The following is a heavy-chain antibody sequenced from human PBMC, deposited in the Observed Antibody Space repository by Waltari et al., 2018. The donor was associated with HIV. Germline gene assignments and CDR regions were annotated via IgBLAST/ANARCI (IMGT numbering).Heavy chain of an antibody. J-gene: IGHJ3*02. CDR1: GGSISSSSYY. CDR2: IYYSGST. V-gene: IGHV4-39*01. CDR3: ARLFQETDAFDI. Sequence: QLQLQESGPGLVKPSETLSLTCTVSGGSISSSSYYWGWIRQSPGKGLEWIGSIYYSGSTYYNPSLKSRVTISVDTSKNQFSLKLSSVTAADTAVYYCARLFQETDAFDIWGQGTMVTVSS.